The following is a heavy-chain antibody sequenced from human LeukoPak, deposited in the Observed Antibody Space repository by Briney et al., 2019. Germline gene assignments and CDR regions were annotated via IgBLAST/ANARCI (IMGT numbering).Heavy chain of an antibody. Sequence: GGSLRLSCVASGFSISKYWMSWVRQAPGKGLEWVANIREDGSEKKYVDSVKGRFTISRDNAKNSLDLQMSSLRAEDTAMYYCAKGGEDDYFDYWGQGTLVTVSS. CDR3: AKGGEDDYFDY. CDR1: GFSISKYW. J-gene: IGHJ4*02. CDR2: IREDGSEK. V-gene: IGHV3-7*01.